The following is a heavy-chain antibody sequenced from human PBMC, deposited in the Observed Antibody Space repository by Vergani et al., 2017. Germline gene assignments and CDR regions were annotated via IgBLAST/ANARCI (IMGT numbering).Heavy chain of an antibody. CDR3: ARGYREAGAEHYYYYYXMDV. D-gene: IGHD2-15*01. CDR2: ISYDGSNK. Sequence: QVQLVESGGGVVQPGRSLRLSCAASGFTFSSYALHWVRQAPGKGLEWVAVISYDGSNKYYADSVKGRFTISRDNSKNTLYQQMNSLRAEDTAVYYCARGYREAGAEHYYYYYXMDVWGKGTTVTVSS. J-gene: IGHJ6*03. CDR1: GFTFSSYA. V-gene: IGHV3-30-3*01.